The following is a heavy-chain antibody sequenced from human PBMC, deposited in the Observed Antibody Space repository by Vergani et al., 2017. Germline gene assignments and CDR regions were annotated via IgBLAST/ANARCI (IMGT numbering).Heavy chain of an antibody. J-gene: IGHJ4*02. CDR1: GGSFSGYY. CDR2: INHSGST. Sequence: QVQLQQWGAGLLKPSETLSLTCAVYGGSFSGYYWSWIRQPPGKGLEWIGEINHSGSTNYNPSLKSRVTMTRDTSISTAYMELSRLRSDDTAVYYCARDRCGYCSGGSPTGFDYWGQGTLVTVSS. D-gene: IGHD2-15*01. CDR3: ARDRCGYCSGGSPTGFDY. V-gene: IGHV4-34*01.